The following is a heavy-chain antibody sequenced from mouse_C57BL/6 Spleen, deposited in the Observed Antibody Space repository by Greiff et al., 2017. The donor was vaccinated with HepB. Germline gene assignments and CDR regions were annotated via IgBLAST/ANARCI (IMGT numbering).Heavy chain of an antibody. V-gene: IGHV1-74*01. CDR3: AIYYDYDRFAY. CDR2: IHPSDSDT. CDR1: GYTFTSYW. J-gene: IGHJ3*01. Sequence: QVQLQQPGAELVKPGASVKVSCKASGYTFTSYWMHWVKQRPGQGLEWIGRIHPSDSDTNYNQKFKSKATLTVDKSSSTAYMQLSSLTSEDSAVYYCAIYYDYDRFAYWGQGTLVTVSA. D-gene: IGHD2-4*01.